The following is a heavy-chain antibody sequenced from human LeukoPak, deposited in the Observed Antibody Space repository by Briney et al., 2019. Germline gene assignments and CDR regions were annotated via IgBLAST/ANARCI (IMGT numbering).Heavy chain of an antibody. CDR3: ARYLSPSSFDF. Sequence: ASVKVSCKASGYTFTGYYIHWVRQAPGQGLEWMGWINPNSGDTNFAQNFQGRVTMTSDTSITTAYMELSRLTSDDSAIYYCARYLSPSSFDFWGQGTLVTV. D-gene: IGHD6-6*01. V-gene: IGHV1-2*02. CDR1: GYTFTGYY. J-gene: IGHJ4*02. CDR2: INPNSGDT.